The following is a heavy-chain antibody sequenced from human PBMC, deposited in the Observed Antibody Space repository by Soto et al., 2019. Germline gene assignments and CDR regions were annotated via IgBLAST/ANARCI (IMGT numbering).Heavy chain of an antibody. Sequence: EVQLVESGGGLVQPGGSLRLSCAASGFTVSSNYMSWVRQAPGKGLEWVSVIYSGGSTYYADSVKGRFTISRDNSKNTLYLQMNSRRAEDTAVYYCARVRISSSLPSSWGQGTLVTVSS. D-gene: IGHD6-13*01. V-gene: IGHV3-66*01. J-gene: IGHJ5*02. CDR1: GFTVSSNY. CDR2: IYSGGST. CDR3: ARVRISSSLPSS.